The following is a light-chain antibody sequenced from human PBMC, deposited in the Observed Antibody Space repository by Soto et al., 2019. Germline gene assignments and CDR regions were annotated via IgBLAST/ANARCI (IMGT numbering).Light chain of an antibody. Sequence: DIQMTQSPSSLSASAGDRVALTCRASQAINNYLAWYQQKPGQSPKLLIYGASTRHPGIPARFSGSGSGTDFTRTISSLQSEDFAVYYCQKYNSAPLTFGPGTRLEIK. CDR2: GAS. J-gene: IGKJ5*01. CDR1: QAINNY. CDR3: QKYNSAPLT. V-gene: IGKV1-27*01.